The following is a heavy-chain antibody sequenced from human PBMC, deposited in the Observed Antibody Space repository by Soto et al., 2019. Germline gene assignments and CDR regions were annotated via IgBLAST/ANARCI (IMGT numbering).Heavy chain of an antibody. CDR3: ARESLNAIGFVFDY. J-gene: IGHJ4*02. D-gene: IGHD2-21*01. Sequence: SETLSLTCTVSGGSISSGGYYWSWIRQHPGKGLEWIGYIYYSGSTYYNPSLKSRVTISVDTSKNQFSLKLSSVTAADTAVYYCARESLNAIGFVFDYWGQGTLVTVSS. V-gene: IGHV4-31*03. CDR1: GGSISSGGYY. CDR2: IYYSGST.